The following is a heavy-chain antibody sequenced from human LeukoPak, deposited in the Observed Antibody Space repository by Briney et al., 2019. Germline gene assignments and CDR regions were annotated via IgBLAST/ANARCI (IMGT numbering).Heavy chain of an antibody. D-gene: IGHD4/OR15-4a*01. Sequence: GGSLRLSCTVSGFTVSTNSMSWVRQAPGKGLEWVSFIYSDNTHYSDSVKGRFTISRDNSKYTLYLQMNSLRAEDTAVYYCARRAGAYSHPYDYWGQGTLVTVSS. V-gene: IGHV3-53*01. CDR1: GFTVSTNS. J-gene: IGHJ4*02. CDR2: IYSDNT. CDR3: ARRAGAYSHPYDY.